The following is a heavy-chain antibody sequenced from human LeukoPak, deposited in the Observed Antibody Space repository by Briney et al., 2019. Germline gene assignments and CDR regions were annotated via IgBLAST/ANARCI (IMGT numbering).Heavy chain of an antibody. J-gene: IGHJ4*02. CDR3: FWWDSMAAAGTVFDY. CDR1: GGTFSSYA. CDR2: IIPIFGTA. Sequence: GASVKVSCKASGGTFSSYAISWVRQAPGQGLEWMGGIIPIFGTANYAQKFQGRVTITTDESTSTAYMELSSLRSEDTAVYYCFWWDSMAAAGTVFDYWGQGTLVTVSS. V-gene: IGHV1-69*05. D-gene: IGHD6-13*01.